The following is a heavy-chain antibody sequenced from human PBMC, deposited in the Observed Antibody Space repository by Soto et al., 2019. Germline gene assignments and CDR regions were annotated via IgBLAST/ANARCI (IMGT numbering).Heavy chain of an antibody. CDR2: IIPIFGTA. D-gene: IGHD3-22*01. CDR3: ARDRPHESSGYYYDAFDI. Sequence: QVQLVQSGAEVKKPGSSVKVSCKASGGTFSSYAISWVRQAPGQGLEWMGGIIPIFGTANYAQKFQGRVTITADESTSTAYMELSSLRSEDTAVYYCARDRPHESSGYYYDAFDIWGQGTMVTVSS. V-gene: IGHV1-69*01. CDR1: GGTFSSYA. J-gene: IGHJ3*02.